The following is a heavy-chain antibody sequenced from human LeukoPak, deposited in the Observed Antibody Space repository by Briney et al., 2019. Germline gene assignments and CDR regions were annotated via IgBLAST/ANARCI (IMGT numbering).Heavy chain of an antibody. CDR3: ARDFCSSTSCYYYYMDV. CDR1: GGSISSSSYY. D-gene: IGHD2-2*01. CDR2: IYTSGST. V-gene: IGHV4-39*07. Sequence: SETLSLTCTVSGGSISSSSYYWGWIRQPPGKGLEWIGSIYTSGSTNYNPSLKSRVTMSVDTSKNQFSLKLSSVTAADTAVYYCARDFCSSTSCYYYYMDVWGKGTTVTVSS. J-gene: IGHJ6*03.